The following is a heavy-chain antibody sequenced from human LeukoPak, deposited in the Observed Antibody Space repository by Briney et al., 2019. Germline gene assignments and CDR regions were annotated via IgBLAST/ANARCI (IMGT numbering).Heavy chain of an antibody. CDR3: ARDQAHSYGRYFDP. J-gene: IGHJ4*02. CDR1: GDALSTYY. CDR2: ISYGTT. D-gene: IGHD5-18*01. Sequence: SETLSLTCSVSGDALSTYYWNRIRQIPGKGLEWIGYISYGTTDYNPSLKSRVTISVDTSRNEFSLKLTSVAAEDTAVYFCARDQAHSYGRYFDPWSQGTLVTVSS. V-gene: IGHV4-59*01.